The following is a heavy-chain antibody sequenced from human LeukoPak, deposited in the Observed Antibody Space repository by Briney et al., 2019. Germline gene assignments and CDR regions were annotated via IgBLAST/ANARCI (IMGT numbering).Heavy chain of an antibody. J-gene: IGHJ4*02. Sequence: GGSLRLSCAASGFTFSSYEMHWVRQAPGKGLEWVSFISSSSSYIYYADSVKGRFTVSRDNAKNSLYLQMNSLRAEDTAVYYCARGTMFPYYFDYWGQGTLVTVSS. CDR2: ISSSSSYI. CDR1: GFTFSSYE. D-gene: IGHD3-10*02. CDR3: ARGTMFPYYFDY. V-gene: IGHV3-21*01.